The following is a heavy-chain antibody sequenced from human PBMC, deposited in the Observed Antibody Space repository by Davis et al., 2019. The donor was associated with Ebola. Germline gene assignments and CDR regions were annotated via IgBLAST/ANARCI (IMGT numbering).Heavy chain of an antibody. Sequence: PGGSLRLSCAASGFTFSSYAMSWVRQAPGKGLERVSAISGSGGSTYYADSVKGRFTISRDNSKNTLYLQMNSLRAEDTAVYYCAKDGFYDLRYFDYWGQGTLVTVSS. J-gene: IGHJ4*02. CDR3: AKDGFYDLRYFDY. CDR1: GFTFSSYA. V-gene: IGHV3-23*01. CDR2: ISGSGGST. D-gene: IGHD2/OR15-2a*01.